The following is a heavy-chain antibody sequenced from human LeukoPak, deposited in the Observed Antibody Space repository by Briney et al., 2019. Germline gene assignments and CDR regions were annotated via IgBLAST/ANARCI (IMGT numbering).Heavy chain of an antibody. CDR2: NNHSGST. D-gene: IGHD4-17*01. CDR1: GGSISSYY. CDR3: ARGGDYFDY. Sequence: SETLSLTCTVSGGSISSYYWSWIRQPPGKGLEWIGENNHSGSTNYNPSLKSRVTISVDTSKNQFSLKLSSVTAADTAVYYCARGGDYFDYWGQGTLVTVSS. V-gene: IGHV4-34*01. J-gene: IGHJ4*02.